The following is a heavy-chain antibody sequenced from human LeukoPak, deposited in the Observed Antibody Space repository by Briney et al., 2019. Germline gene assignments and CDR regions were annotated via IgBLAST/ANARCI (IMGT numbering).Heavy chain of an antibody. CDR1: GFTFSSYG. CDR3: AKDQVVPGEYYYYGMDV. Sequence: GGSLRLSCAASGFTFSSYGMHWVRQAPGKGLEWVAVISYDGSNKYYADSVKGRFTISRDNSKNTLYLQMNSLRAEDTAVYYCAKDQVVPGEYYYYGMDVWGQGTTVTVSS. CDR2: ISYDGSNK. D-gene: IGHD2-15*01. V-gene: IGHV3-30*18. J-gene: IGHJ6*02.